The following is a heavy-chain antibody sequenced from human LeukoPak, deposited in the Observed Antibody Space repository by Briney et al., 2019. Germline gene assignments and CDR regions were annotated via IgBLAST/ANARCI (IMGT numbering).Heavy chain of an antibody. D-gene: IGHD1-26*01. CDR2: ISWNSDSI. CDR1: GFAFDEYA. Sequence: GGSLRLSCTASGFAFDEYAKHWVRQAPGKGLEWVSGISWNSDSIGYADSVKDRFTISRDNAKNSLYLQMNSLRAEDTAVYYCARDLSAMEPYYFDYWGQGTLVTVSS. V-gene: IGHV3-9*01. J-gene: IGHJ4*02. CDR3: ARDLSAMEPYYFDY.